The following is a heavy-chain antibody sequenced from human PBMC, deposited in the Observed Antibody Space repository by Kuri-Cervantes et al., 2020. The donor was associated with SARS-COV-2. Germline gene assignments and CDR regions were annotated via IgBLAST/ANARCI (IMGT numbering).Heavy chain of an antibody. CDR1: GGSISSHC. J-gene: IGHJ6*03. V-gene: IGHV4-59*11. CDR2: IYYSGST. D-gene: IGHD3-3*01. Sequence: SETLSLTCTVSGGSISSHCWSWIRQPPGKGLEWIGYIYYSGSTNYNPSLKSRVTISVDTSKNQFSLKLSSVTAADTAVYYCARSMGNFWSGYYAAYYYYYMDVWGKGTTVTVSS. CDR3: ARSMGNFWSGYYAAYYYYYMDV.